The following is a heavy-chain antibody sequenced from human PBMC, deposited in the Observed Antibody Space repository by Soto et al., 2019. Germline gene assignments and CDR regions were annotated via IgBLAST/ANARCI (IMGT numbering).Heavy chain of an antibody. J-gene: IGHJ4*02. CDR1: GYSISSGYY. D-gene: IGHD6-6*01. Sequence: SETLSLTCAVSGYSISSGYYWGWIRQPPGKGLEWIGSIYHSGSTYYNPSLKSRVTISVDTSKNQFSLKLSSVTAADTAVYYCARDFEGPEYSSSYVDYWGQGTLVTVSS. CDR2: IYHSGST. CDR3: ARDFEGPEYSSSYVDY. V-gene: IGHV4-38-2*02.